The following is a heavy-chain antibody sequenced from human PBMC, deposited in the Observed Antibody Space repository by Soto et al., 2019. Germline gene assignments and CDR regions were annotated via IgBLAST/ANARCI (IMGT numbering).Heavy chain of an antibody. D-gene: IGHD1-20*01. CDR3: ARTLTGTGVDAFDV. CDR2: IYYSWST. Sequence: QVQLQESGPGLVKPSGTLSLTCAVSGGSISSGNWWSWVRQPPGKGLEWIGEIYYSWSTNYNPSLKSRLIISLDKSKTQFSVSLSSVTAADTAVYYCARTLTGTGVDAFDVWGQGTMVTVSS. J-gene: IGHJ3*01. CDR1: GGSISSGNW. V-gene: IGHV4-4*02.